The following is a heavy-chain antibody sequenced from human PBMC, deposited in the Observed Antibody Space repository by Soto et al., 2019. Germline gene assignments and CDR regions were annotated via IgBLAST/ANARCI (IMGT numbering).Heavy chain of an antibody. CDR3: ARNGKGGSSYGSHYYHVDV. CDR2: INWNGGST. J-gene: IGHJ6*02. D-gene: IGHD5-18*01. CDR1: GFTFDDYG. Sequence: GGSLILSCAASGFTFDDYGMTWVRQAPGKGLEWVSGINWNGGSTGYADSVKGRFTISRDNAKNSLYLQMNSLSAEDTALYYCARNGKGGSSYGSHYYHVDVWGQGTTVTVSS. V-gene: IGHV3-20*04.